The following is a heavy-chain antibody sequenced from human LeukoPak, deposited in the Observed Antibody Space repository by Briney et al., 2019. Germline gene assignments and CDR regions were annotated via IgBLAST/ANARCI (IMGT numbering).Heavy chain of an antibody. J-gene: IGHJ5*02. V-gene: IGHV1-2*02. Sequence: ASVKVSCKASGYTFTGYYMHWVRQAPGQGLEWMGWINPNSGGTNYAQKFQGRVTMTRDTSISTAYMELSRLRSDDTAVYYCARDVVVPAARWFDPWGQGTLVTVSS. D-gene: IGHD2-2*01. CDR3: ARDVVVPAARWFDP. CDR1: GYTFTGYY. CDR2: INPNSGGT.